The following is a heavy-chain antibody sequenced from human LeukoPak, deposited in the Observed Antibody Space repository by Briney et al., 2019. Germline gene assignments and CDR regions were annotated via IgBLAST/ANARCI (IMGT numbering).Heavy chain of an antibody. CDR3: ARGRGELDSWFDP. V-gene: IGHV1-2*02. J-gene: IGHJ5*02. CDR2: IIPNSGGT. D-gene: IGHD6-13*01. CDR1: GYTFTGYY. Sequence: GASVKVSCKASGYTFTGYYMHWVRQAPGQGLEWMGWIIPNSGGTDYAQKFQGRVTMTRDTSISTAYMELSRLRSDDTAVYYCARGRGELDSWFDPWGQGTLVTVSS.